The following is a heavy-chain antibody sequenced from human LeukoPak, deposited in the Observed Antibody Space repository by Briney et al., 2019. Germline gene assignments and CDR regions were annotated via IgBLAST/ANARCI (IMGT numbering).Heavy chain of an antibody. CDR3: ARGGRSSGWYVMREFDY. D-gene: IGHD6-19*01. CDR1: GGSFSGYY. CDR2: INHSGST. Sequence: SETLSLTCAVYGGSFSGYYWSWIRQPPGKGLEWIGEINHSGSTNYNPSLKSRVTISVDTSKNQFSLKLSSVTAADTAVYYCARGGRSSGWYVMREFDYWGQGTLVTVSS. V-gene: IGHV4-34*01. J-gene: IGHJ4*02.